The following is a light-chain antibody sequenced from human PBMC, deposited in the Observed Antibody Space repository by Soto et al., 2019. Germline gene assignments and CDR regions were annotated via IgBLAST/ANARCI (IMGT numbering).Light chain of an antibody. CDR3: QQYVSYLVT. J-gene: IGKJ4*01. V-gene: IGKV1-5*01. CDR2: DAS. CDR1: QSISNC. Sequence: DIQMTQSPSTLSASVGDRVTITCRASQSISNCLAWYQQKPGKAPKLLIYDASNLQSGVPSKFSGSASGTEFTLTISSLQPDDFATYYCQQYVSYLVTVGGGTKVDSK.